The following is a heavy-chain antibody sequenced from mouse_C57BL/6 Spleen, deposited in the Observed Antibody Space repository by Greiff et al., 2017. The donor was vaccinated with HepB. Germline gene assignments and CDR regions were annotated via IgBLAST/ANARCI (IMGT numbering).Heavy chain of an antibody. J-gene: IGHJ2*01. Sequence: VQLQESGPELVKPGASVKISCKASGYAFSSSWMNWVKQKPGKGLEWIGRIYPGDGDNNYNGKFKGKATLTAEKSSSTAYMQLSSLTSDDSAVYFCARWTVVAKRDYWGQGTTLTVSS. CDR1: GYAFSSSW. D-gene: IGHD1-1*01. V-gene: IGHV1-82*01. CDR3: ARWTVVAKRDY. CDR2: IYPGDGDN.